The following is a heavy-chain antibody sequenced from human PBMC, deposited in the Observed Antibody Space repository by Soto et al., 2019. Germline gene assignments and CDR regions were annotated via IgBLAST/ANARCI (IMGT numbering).Heavy chain of an antibody. CDR2: MYHSGST. CDR3: ARAGLEWSYNWFDP. J-gene: IGHJ5*02. Sequence: SETLSLTCTVSGDSIRSYYWSWIRQPPGKGLEWIGHMYHSGSTYYNPSLKSRVTISVDTSKNQFSLKLSSVTAADTAVYYCARAGLEWSYNWFDPWGQGTLVTVSS. D-gene: IGHD3-3*01. V-gene: IGHV4-59*08. CDR1: GDSIRSYY.